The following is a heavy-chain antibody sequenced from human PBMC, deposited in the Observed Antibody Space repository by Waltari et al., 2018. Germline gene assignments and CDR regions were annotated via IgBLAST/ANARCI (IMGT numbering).Heavy chain of an antibody. CDR1: GYTFTSYA. Sequence: QVQLVQSGAEVKKPGASVKVSCKASGYTFTSYAMHWVRQAPGQRLEWMGWINADNGNTKYSQKCQGSVTITSDTSASTAYMELSSLRSEDTAVYYCARDHPGIYYYYGMDVWGQGTTVTVSS. J-gene: IGHJ6*02. CDR2: INADNGNT. CDR3: ARDHPGIYYYYGMDV. V-gene: IGHV1-3*01.